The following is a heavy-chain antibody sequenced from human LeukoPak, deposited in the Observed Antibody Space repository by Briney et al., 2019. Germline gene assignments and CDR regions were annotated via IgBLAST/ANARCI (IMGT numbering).Heavy chain of an antibody. D-gene: IGHD2-15*01. CDR3: AKAGGYCSGGSCYKFDP. CDR2: ISGSGGST. CDR1: GFTFSSYG. V-gene: IGHV3-23*01. Sequence: HPGGTLRLSCAASGFTFSSYGMSWVRQAPGKGLNGASAISGSGGSTYYADSVKGRFTISRDNSKNTLYLQMNSLRAEDTAVYYCAKAGGYCSGGSCYKFDPWGQGTLVTVSS. J-gene: IGHJ5*02.